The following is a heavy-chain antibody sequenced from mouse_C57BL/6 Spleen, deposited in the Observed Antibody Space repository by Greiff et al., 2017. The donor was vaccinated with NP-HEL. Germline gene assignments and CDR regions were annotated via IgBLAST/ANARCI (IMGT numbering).Heavy chain of an antibody. CDR2: IRNKANGYTT. J-gene: IGHJ2*01. D-gene: IGHD1-1*01. CDR1: GFTFTDYY. Sequence: EVKLMESGGGLVQPGGSLSLSCAASGFTFTDYYMSWVRQPPGKALEWLGFIRNKANGYTTEYSASVKGRFTISRVNSQSILYLQMNALRAEDSATYYCASSYYGSSYGKALDYWGQGTTLTVSS. V-gene: IGHV7-3*01. CDR3: ASSYYGSSYGKALDY.